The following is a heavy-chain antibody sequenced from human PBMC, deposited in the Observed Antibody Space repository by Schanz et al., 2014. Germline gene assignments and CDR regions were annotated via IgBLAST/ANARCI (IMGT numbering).Heavy chain of an antibody. Sequence: SCSVSGFSLNTYGIHWFRQPAGKGLEWVAVIWNNGVTKYYADSVRGRFTISRDRFQKTLYLRMSSLGAEDTAGDYCARPRLDYGEVSYCGHGTMVNVSS. J-gene: IGHJ4*01. CDR3: ARPRLDYGEVSY. V-gene: IGHV3-33*01. CDR1: GFSLNTYG. D-gene: IGHD4-17*01. CDR2: IWNNGVTK.